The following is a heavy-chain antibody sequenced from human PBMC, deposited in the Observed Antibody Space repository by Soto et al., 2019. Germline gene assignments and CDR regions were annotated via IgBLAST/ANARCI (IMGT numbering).Heavy chain of an antibody. D-gene: IGHD3-3*01. J-gene: IGHJ4*02. V-gene: IGHV4-59*02. CDR1: GDSVSSYY. CDR3: GGGFLEWLHVEY. Sequence: SETLSLTCTVSGDSVSSYYWTWIRQSPGKGLEWIGYINYSGSTNHNPSLNSRVTISVDTSKNQFSLKLTSMTAADTAVYYCGGGFLEWLHVEYWGQGTPVTVS. CDR2: INYSGST.